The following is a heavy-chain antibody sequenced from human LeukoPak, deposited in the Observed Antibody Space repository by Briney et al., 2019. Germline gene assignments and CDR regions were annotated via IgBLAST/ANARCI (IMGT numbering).Heavy chain of an antibody. V-gene: IGHV4-39*01. D-gene: IGHD1-26*01. J-gene: IGHJ4*02. Sequence: PSETLSLTCTVSGGSISSSNYYWGCIRQPPGVGLEWIGYLYYSGSTYYNPSLKSLVTMSVDTSKNQFSLKLSSVTAADTAVYYCARYYSGSYGFDYWGQGTLVTVTS. CDR1: GGSISSSNYY. CDR3: ARYYSGSYGFDY. CDR2: LYYSGST.